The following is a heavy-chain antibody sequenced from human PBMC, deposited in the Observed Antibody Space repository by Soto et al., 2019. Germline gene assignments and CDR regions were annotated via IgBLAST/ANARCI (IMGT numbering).Heavy chain of an antibody. J-gene: IGHJ5*02. CDR1: GDTFTGYY. CDR3: ARVYGWYFGAGCFDP. Sequence: ASVKVSCKASGDTFTGYYMHWVRQAPGQWLEWMGWINPNSGGTNYEQKFQGRVTMTRDTPTSTAYMELSRLRYDDTAVYYFARVYGWYFGAGCFDPRGQGPLVTVSS. D-gene: IGHD6-19*01. CDR2: INPNSGGT. V-gene: IGHV1-2*02.